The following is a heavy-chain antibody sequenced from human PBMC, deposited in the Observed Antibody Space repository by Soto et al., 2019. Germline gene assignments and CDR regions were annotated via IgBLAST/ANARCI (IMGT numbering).Heavy chain of an antibody. CDR3: ARAVAGTGDDY. CDR2: IYYSGST. J-gene: IGHJ4*02. D-gene: IGHD6-19*01. Sequence: QVQLQESGPGLVKPSETLSLTCTVSGGSISSYYWSWIRQPPGKGLEWIGYIYYSGSTNYNPSLKSRVTISVDTSKNQFSLKLSSVTAADTAVYYCARAVAGTGDDYWGQGTLVTVSS. CDR1: GGSISSYY. V-gene: IGHV4-59*08.